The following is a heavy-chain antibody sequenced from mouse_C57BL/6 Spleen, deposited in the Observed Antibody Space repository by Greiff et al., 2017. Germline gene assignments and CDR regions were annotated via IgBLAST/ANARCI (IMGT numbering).Heavy chain of an antibody. CDR2: IHPNSGST. CDR3: ARVRNYDYDPFWFAY. D-gene: IGHD2-4*01. CDR1: GYTFTSYW. Sequence: VQLQQPGAELVKPGASVKLSCKASGYTFTSYWMHWVKQRPGQGLEWIGMIHPNSGSTNYNEKFKSKATQTVDKSSSTAYMQLSSLTSEDSAVYYCARVRNYDYDPFWFAYWGQGTLVTVSA. V-gene: IGHV1-64*01. J-gene: IGHJ3*01.